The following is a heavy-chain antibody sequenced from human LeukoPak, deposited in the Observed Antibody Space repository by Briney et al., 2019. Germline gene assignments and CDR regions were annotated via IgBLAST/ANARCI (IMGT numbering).Heavy chain of an antibody. CDR3: ARDRGLLYGSSGCLDY. D-gene: IGHD6-19*01. CDR2: NNPSSGTT. Sequence: ASVKVSCKASGYTFTDYFMHWVRQAPGQGLEWMGINNPSSGTTSYAQKFQGRVTMTRDTSTSTVYMELSSLTSEDTAVYFCARDRGLLYGSSGCLDYWGQGTLVTVSS. CDR1: GYTFTDYF. J-gene: IGHJ4*02. V-gene: IGHV1-46*01.